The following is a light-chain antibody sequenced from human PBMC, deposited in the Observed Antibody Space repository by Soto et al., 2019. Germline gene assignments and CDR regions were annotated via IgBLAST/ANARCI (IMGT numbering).Light chain of an antibody. CDR3: QQYGSSPRYS. Sequence: DIVLTQHPGTLSLSPGEIATLSCRASQSVDSRYLAWYQQKPGQAPRLVIHAVSRRATCIPDRFSGSGSGADFTLAISRLEPDDFAEYCCQQYGSSPRYSCGRGIKLEFK. CDR1: QSVDSRY. J-gene: IGKJ2*03. V-gene: IGKV3-20*01. CDR2: AVS.